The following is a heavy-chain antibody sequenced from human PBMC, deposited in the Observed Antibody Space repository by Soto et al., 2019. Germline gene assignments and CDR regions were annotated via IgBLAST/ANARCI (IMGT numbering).Heavy chain of an antibody. CDR3: ARGYGEEWPTSDF. Sequence: QVQLQQWGAGLLKPSETLSLTCTVYGGSFSRYHWNWIRQAPGKGLEWIGEIHHDGGTNYSPSLAGRVTISVDTSKNEFSLKLSSVTAADSGVYYCARGYGEEWPTSDFWGQGTLVTVSS. CDR2: IHHDGGT. V-gene: IGHV4-34*01. D-gene: IGHD3-10*01. J-gene: IGHJ4*02. CDR1: GGSFSRYH.